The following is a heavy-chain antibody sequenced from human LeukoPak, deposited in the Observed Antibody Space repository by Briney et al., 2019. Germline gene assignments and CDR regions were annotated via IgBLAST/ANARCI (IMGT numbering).Heavy chain of an antibody. J-gene: IGHJ4*02. CDR1: GYTFTRYY. V-gene: IGHV1-46*01. D-gene: IGHD3-22*01. CDR2: IYPSGGST. Sequence: ASVKVSCKASGYTFTRYYMHWVRQAPGQGLEWMGIIYPSGGSTSYAQKFQGRVTMTRDTSTSTVYMELSSLRSEDTAVYYCARDFHYCDSSGYHRGFEYWGQGTLVTVSS. CDR3: ARDFHYCDSSGYHRGFEY.